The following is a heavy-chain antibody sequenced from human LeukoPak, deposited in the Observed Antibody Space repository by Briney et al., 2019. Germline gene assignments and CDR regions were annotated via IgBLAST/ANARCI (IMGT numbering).Heavy chain of an antibody. V-gene: IGHV4-34*01. CDR3: ARGANFYYYGMDV. J-gene: IGHJ6*02. D-gene: IGHD2-15*01. CDR2: INHSGST. CDR1: GGSTSSYY. Sequence: SETLSLTCTVSGGSTSSYYWSWIRQPPGKGLEWIGEINHSGSTNYNPSLKSRVTISVDTSKNQFSLKLSSVTGADTAVYYCARGANFYYYGMDVWGQGTTVTVSS.